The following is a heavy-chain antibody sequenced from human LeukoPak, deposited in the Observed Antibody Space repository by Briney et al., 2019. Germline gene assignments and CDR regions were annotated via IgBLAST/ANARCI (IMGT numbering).Heavy chain of an antibody. J-gene: IGHJ4*02. Sequence: GGSLRLPCAASGFTFSSYDMHWVRQATGKGLEWVSAIGTAGDTYYPGSVKGRFTISRENAKNSLYLQMNSLRAGDTAVYYCAGVLIVVVVAAMVLDYWGQGTLVTVSS. CDR3: AGVLIVVVVAAMVLDY. V-gene: IGHV3-13*01. CDR1: GFTFSSYD. CDR2: IGTAGDT. D-gene: IGHD2-15*01.